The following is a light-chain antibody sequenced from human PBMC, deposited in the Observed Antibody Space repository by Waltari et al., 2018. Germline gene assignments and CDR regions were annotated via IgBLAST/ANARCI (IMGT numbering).Light chain of an antibody. CDR2: ETT. Sequence: QSALTQPASVSGSPGQPITIPCTGTGSDVGNFNLFPWYQQPPGQAPKLIIYETTKRPSGVSNRFSGSKSGNTASLAVSGLQTEDEAEYYCCSYGGYNTPWVFGGGTKLTVL. V-gene: IGLV2-23*01. CDR3: CSYGGYNTPWV. CDR1: GSDVGNFNL. J-gene: IGLJ3*02.